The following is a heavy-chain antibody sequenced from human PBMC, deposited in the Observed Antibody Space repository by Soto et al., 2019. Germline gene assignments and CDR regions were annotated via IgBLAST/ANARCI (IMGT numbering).Heavy chain of an antibody. J-gene: IGHJ6*02. CDR1: GYSISSSNW. CDR3: ARLSTVTTRGYYYGMDV. CDR2: IYYSGTT. D-gene: IGHD4-17*01. Sequence: PSETLSLTCAVSGYSISSSNWWGWIRQPPGKGLEWIGYIYYSGTTYYNPSLKSRVTMSVDTSKNQFSLKLTSVTAVDTAFYYCARLSTVTTRGYYYGMDVWGQGTTVTVSS. V-gene: IGHV4-28*01.